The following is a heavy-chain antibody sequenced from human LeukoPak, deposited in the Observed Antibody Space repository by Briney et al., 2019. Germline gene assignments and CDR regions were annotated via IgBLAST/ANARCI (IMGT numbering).Heavy chain of an antibody. D-gene: IGHD2-2*01. CDR2: ISYDGSNK. V-gene: IGHV3-30*03. CDR3: ARGPPFFLVVPAAIPPLGFDY. J-gene: IGHJ4*02. Sequence: PGRSLRLFCAASGFTFSSYGMHWVRQAPGKGLEWVAVISYDGSNKYYADSVKGRFTISRDNSKNTLYLQMNSLRAEDTAVYYCARGPPFFLVVPAAIPPLGFDYWGQGTLVTVSS. CDR1: GFTFSSYG.